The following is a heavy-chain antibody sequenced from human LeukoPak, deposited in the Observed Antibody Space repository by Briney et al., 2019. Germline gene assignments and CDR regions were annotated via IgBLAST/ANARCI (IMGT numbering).Heavy chain of an antibody. CDR3: ARESSDFWSGNQRNFDP. D-gene: IGHD3-3*01. J-gene: IGHJ5*02. CDR1: GGSISSGGYY. CDR2: IYYSGST. Sequence: KSSETLSLTCTVSGGSISSGGYYWSWIRQHPGKGLEWIGYIYYSGSTNYNPSLKSRVTISVDTSKNQFSLNLSSVTAADTAVYYCARESSDFWSGNQRNFDPWGQGTLVTVSS. V-gene: IGHV4-61*08.